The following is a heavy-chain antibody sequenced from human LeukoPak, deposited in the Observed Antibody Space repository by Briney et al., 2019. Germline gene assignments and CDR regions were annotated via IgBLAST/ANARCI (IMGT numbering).Heavy chain of an antibody. Sequence: ASVKVSCKVSGKTLSDLSIHWVRQVPGKGLEWMGGFDPEVGEGINAQKFQGRLTMTEDTSADIAYMELSGLRSEDTAVYYCATLSRSFVVIPPAPTLHYWGQGTLVTVSS. V-gene: IGHV1-24*01. J-gene: IGHJ4*02. CDR1: GKTLSDLS. CDR2: FDPEVGEG. CDR3: ATLSRSFVVIPPAPTLHY. D-gene: IGHD2-2*01.